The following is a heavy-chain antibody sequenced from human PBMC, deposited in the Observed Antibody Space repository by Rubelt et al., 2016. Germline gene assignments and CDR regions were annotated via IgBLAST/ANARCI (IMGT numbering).Heavy chain of an antibody. V-gene: IGHV4-38-2*02. CDR3: VSPSTVVTPGADY. D-gene: IGHD4-23*01. CDR2: IYHSGST. J-gene: IGHJ4*02. Sequence: QVQLQESGPGLVKPSETLSLTCTVSGYSISSGYYWGWIRQPPGKGLEWIGSIYHSGSTYYNPSLKSRVTISVDTSKNQFSLKLSSVTAADTAVYYCVSPSTVVTPGADYWGQGTLVTV. CDR1: GYSISSGYY.